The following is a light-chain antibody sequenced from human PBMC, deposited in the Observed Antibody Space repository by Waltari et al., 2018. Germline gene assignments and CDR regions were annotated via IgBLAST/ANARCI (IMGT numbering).Light chain of an antibody. CDR2: WAS. Sequence: DIVMTQSPDSLAVSLGERATINCKSSQSVLYSSNNKNYLAWYQQKPGQPPKLLVYWASTRESGVPDRFSGSGSGTDFTLTISSLQAEDVAVYYCQQSLLGVTFGPGTKVDIK. CDR3: QQSLLGVT. CDR1: QSVLYSSNNKNY. J-gene: IGKJ3*01. V-gene: IGKV4-1*01.